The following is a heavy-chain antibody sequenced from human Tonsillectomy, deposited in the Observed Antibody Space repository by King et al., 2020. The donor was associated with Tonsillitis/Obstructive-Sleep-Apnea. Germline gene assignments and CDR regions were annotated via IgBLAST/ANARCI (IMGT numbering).Heavy chain of an antibody. V-gene: IGHV4-59*01. J-gene: IGHJ4*02. CDR3: ARAKGSSAWCGY. Sequence: VQLQESGPGLVKPSETLSLTCTVSGGSISFYYWSWIRQPPGKGLEWIGYIYYSGSTNYNPSLKSRVTISVDTSKNQFSLKLSSVTAADTAVYYCARAKGSSAWCGYWGQGTLVTVSS. CDR1: GGSISFYY. D-gene: IGHD6-19*01. CDR2: IYYSGST.